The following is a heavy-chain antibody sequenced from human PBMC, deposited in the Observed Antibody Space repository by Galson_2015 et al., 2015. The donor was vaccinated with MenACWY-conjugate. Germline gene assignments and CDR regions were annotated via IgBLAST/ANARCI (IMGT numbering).Heavy chain of an antibody. CDR2: MYYSGSA. CDR3: ARGVNLASMAGY. J-gene: IGHJ4*02. V-gene: IGHV4-59*01. D-gene: IGHD3-3*02. Sequence: WIRQPPGTGLEWIGYMYYSGSANSNPSLKSRVTISVDTSKNQFSLTMTSVTAADTAVYYCARGVNLASMAGYWGQGTLVTVSS.